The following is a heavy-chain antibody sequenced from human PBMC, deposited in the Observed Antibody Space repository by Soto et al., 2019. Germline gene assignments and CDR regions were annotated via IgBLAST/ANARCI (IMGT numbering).Heavy chain of an antibody. Sequence: PSETLSLTCTVSSGSISSYYWNWIRQPPGKGLEWIGSIYYSGNTNYSPSLKSQVTISVDTSKKQFSLNLTSVTAADTAMYYCARGYCSSTSCYEFDYWGPGALVTVSS. V-gene: IGHV4-59*01. CDR3: ARGYCSSTSCYEFDY. CDR2: IYYSGNT. D-gene: IGHD2-2*01. J-gene: IGHJ4*02. CDR1: SGSISSYY.